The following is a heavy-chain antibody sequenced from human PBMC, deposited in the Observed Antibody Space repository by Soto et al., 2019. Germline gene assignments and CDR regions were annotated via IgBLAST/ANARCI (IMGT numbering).Heavy chain of an antibody. CDR2: IYYSGST. CDR3: ARCSGDSSYYYYGMDV. D-gene: IGHD6-25*01. Sequence: SETLSLTCTVSGGSISSSSYYWGWVRQPPGEGLEWIGSIYYSGSTYYNPSLKSRVTISVDTSKNQFSLKLSSVTAADTAVYYCARCSGDSSYYYYGMDVWGQGTTVTVSS. J-gene: IGHJ6*02. CDR1: GGSISSSSYY. V-gene: IGHV4-39*01.